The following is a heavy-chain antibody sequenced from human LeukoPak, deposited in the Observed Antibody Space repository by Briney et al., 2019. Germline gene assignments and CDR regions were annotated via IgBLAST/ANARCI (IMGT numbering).Heavy chain of an antibody. D-gene: IGHD2-15*01. CDR1: GYRFTSHW. Sequence: GGSLKISCNCSGYRFTSHWIAWVRQMPGKGLEWMGIIAPGDSDTRYSPSFQGQVIISADKSISTAFLQWSSLKASDTAMYYCARLVVAATRYFDYWGQGTLVTVSS. CDR3: ARLVVAATRYFDY. J-gene: IGHJ4*02. V-gene: IGHV5-51*01. CDR2: IAPGDSDT.